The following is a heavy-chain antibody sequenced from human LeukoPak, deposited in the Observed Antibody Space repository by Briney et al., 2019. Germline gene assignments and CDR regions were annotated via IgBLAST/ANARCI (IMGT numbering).Heavy chain of an antibody. Sequence: SETLSLTCAVYGGSFSGYYWSWIRQPPGKGLEWVGEINHSGSTNYNPSLKSRVTISVDTSKNQFSLKLSSVTAADTAVYYCARRPALTYYYDSSGYPTSYYFDYWGQGTLVTVSS. CDR2: INHSGST. J-gene: IGHJ4*02. CDR3: ARRPALTYYYDSSGYPTSYYFDY. D-gene: IGHD3-22*01. CDR1: GGSFSGYY. V-gene: IGHV4-34*01.